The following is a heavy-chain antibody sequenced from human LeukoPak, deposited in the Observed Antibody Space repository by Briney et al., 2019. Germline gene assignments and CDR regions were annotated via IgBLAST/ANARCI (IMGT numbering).Heavy chain of an antibody. D-gene: IGHD3-10*01. Sequence: ASVKVSCKASGYTFTSYDINWVRQATGQGLEWMGWMNPNSGKTGYAQKFHGRVTMTRNTSISTGYMELTSLTSEHTAGNYCAIRYGSGEKYYYYYYMDVWGKGTTVTVSS. CDR2: MNPNSGKT. J-gene: IGHJ6*03. V-gene: IGHV1-8*01. CDR3: AIRYGSGEKYYYYYYMDV. CDR1: GYTFTSYD.